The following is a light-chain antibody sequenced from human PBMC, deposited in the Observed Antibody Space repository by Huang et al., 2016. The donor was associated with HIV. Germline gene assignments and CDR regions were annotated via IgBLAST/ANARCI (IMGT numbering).Light chain of an antibody. V-gene: IGKV3-15*01. J-gene: IGKJ1*01. Sequence: EIVMTQSPATLSVSPGERATLSCRASQIVSSNLAWYQQKPGQAPRLLIYGASTRATGLPARFSGSGSGTEFTLTISSLQSEDFAVYYCQQYNNWLTWTFGQGTKVEIK. CDR3: QQYNNWLTWT. CDR1: QIVSSN. CDR2: GAS.